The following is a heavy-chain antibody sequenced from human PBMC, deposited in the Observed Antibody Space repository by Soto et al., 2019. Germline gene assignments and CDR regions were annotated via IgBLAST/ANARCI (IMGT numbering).Heavy chain of an antibody. CDR1: GDSISSSDYY. CDR3: ARHLKKFDSSIRYFDP. J-gene: IGHJ5*02. V-gene: IGHV4-39*01. CDR2: IYNSGNI. D-gene: IGHD3-22*01. Sequence: PSETLSLTCTVSGDSISSSDYYWGWIRQPPGKGLEWIASIYNSGNIYYNPSLKSRVTISVDTSKNHISLKLSSVAAADTAVYYCARHLKKFDSSIRYFDPWGQGILVTVSS.